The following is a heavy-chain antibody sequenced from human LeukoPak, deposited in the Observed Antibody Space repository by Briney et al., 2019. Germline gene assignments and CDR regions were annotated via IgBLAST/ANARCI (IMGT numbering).Heavy chain of an antibody. Sequence: ASVKVSCKASGYTFTSYGISWVRQAPGQGLEWMGWISGYNGNTNYAQKLQGRVTMTADTSTSTAYMELRSLRSDDTAVYYCASTVTLDAFDIWGQGTMVTVSS. V-gene: IGHV1-18*01. CDR3: ASTVTLDAFDI. CDR2: ISGYNGNT. D-gene: IGHD4-17*01. J-gene: IGHJ3*02. CDR1: GYTFTSYG.